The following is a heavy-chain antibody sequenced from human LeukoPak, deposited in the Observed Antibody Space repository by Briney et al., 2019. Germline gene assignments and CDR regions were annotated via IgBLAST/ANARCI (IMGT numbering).Heavy chain of an antibody. J-gene: IGHJ6*03. CDR1: GFTFSDYY. CDR3: ARALRGWAAYYYYYMDV. V-gene: IGHV3-11*06. CDR2: ISSSSSYI. Sequence: GGSLRLSCAASGFTFSDYYMSWIRQAPGKGLEWVSSISSSSSYIYYADSVKGRFTISRDNAKNSLYLQMNSLRAEDTAVYYCARALRGWAAYYYYYMDVWGKGTTVTVSS. D-gene: IGHD2-15*01.